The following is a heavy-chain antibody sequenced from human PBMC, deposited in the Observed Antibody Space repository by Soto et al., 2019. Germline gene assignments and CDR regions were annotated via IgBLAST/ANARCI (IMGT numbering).Heavy chain of an antibody. CDR2: IYHSGST. Sequence: QVQLQESGPGLVKPSGTLSLTCAVSGGSISSSNWWSWVRQPPGKGLEWIGEIYHSGSTNYNPSLTSRVTRSVDKSQNQFSLKLSSVTAADTAVYYCARVSGSYYYGVDVWGQGTTVTVSS. CDR1: GGSISSSNW. V-gene: IGHV4-4*02. D-gene: IGHD1-26*01. J-gene: IGHJ6*02. CDR3: ARVSGSYYYGVDV.